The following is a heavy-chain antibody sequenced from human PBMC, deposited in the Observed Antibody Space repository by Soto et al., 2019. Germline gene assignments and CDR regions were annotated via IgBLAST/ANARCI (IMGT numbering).Heavy chain of an antibody. CDR1: GGSISSSSSY. Sequence: SETLSLTCTGSGGSISSSSSYWGWIRQPPGKGLGWVGSIYYLGNTYYNPSLGSRVTISVDTSKNQFSLKLRSVTAADTAVFYCAGLYPYESSGYQLNYWGQGALVTVSS. V-gene: IGHV4-39*01. D-gene: IGHD3-22*01. CDR3: AGLYPYESSGYQLNY. CDR2: IYYLGNT. J-gene: IGHJ4*02.